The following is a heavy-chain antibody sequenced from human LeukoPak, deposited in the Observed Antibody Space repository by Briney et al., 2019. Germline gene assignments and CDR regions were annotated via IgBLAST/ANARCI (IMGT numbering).Heavy chain of an antibody. V-gene: IGHV3-66*04. J-gene: IGHJ3*02. CDR3: ARLFPLMVRGVSDAFDI. Sequence: PGGSLRLSCAASGFPVINTYMTWVRQAPGKGLEWVSTIYSGGSTYYADSVKGRFTISRDNSKNTLFLQMNSLRVEDTAVYYCARLFPLMVRGVSDAFDIWGQGTMVTVSS. CDR2: IYSGGST. D-gene: IGHD3-10*01. CDR1: GFPVINTY.